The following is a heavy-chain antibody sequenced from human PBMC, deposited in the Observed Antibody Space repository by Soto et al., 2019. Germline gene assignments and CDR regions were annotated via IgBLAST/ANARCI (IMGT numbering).Heavy chain of an antibody. CDR3: ARDVPSYCSSSRRAYYMDV. Sequence: ASVKVSCKASGGTFSSYTISWVRQAPGQGLEWMGRIIPILGIANYAQKFQGRVTITADKSTSTAYMELSSLGSEDTAGYYCARDVPSYCSSSRRAYYMDVWGKGTTVTVSS. CDR1: GGTFSSYT. J-gene: IGHJ6*03. D-gene: IGHD6-6*01. V-gene: IGHV1-69*04. CDR2: IIPILGIA.